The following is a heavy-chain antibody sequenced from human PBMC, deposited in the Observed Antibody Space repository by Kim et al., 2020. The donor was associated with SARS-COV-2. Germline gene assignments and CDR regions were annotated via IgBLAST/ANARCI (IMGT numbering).Heavy chain of an antibody. CDR3: AKDPSIFGVPISFDY. CDR1: GFTFSSYA. D-gene: IGHD3-3*01. J-gene: IGHJ4*02. V-gene: IGHV3-23*01. CDR2: ISVTGGRT. Sequence: GGSLRLSCAASGFTFSSYAMSWVRQTPGKGLEWVSAISVTGGRTYYADSVKGRFTNSKDNSKSTLYLPMNSLRAEDTAIYYCAKDPSIFGVPISFDYWGQGSLFTVSS.